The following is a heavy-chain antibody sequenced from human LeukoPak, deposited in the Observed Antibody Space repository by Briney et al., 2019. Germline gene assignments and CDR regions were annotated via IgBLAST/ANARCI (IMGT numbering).Heavy chain of an antibody. CDR2: ISSSSSYI. J-gene: IGHJ6*03. CDR3: ARQTYYGSGSYYYYYYMDV. CDR1: GFTFSSYS. Sequence: GGSLRLSCAASGFTFSSYSMNWVRQAPGKGLEWVSSISSSSSYIYYADSVKGRFTISRDNAKNTLYLQMNSLRAEDTAVYYCARQTYYGSGSYYYYYYMDVWGKGTTVTISS. V-gene: IGHV3-21*01. D-gene: IGHD3-10*01.